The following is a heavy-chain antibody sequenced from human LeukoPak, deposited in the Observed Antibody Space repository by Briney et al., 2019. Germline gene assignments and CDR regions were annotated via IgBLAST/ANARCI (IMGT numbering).Heavy chain of an antibody. CDR2: IIPIFGTA. D-gene: IGHD3-9*01. CDR1: GGTFSSYA. CDR3: ARTRSHYDILTGYGDY. J-gene: IGHJ4*02. V-gene: IGHV1-69*06. Sequence: GASVKVSCKASGGTFSSYAISWVRQAPGQGLEWMGGIIPIFGTANYAQKFQGRVTITADKSTSTAYMELSSLRSEDTAVYYCARTRSHYDILTGYGDYWGQGTLVTVSS.